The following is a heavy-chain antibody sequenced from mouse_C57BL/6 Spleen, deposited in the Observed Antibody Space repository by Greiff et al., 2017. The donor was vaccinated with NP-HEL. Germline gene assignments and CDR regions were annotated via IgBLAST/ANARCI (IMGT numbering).Heavy chain of an antibody. Sequence: QVQLQQPGAELVKPGASVKLSCKASGYTFTSYWMQWVKQRPGQGLEWIGEIDPSDSYTNYNQKFKGKATVTVDTSSSTADMQLSSLTSEDSAVYYCALYYSNDGTYWGQGTLVTVSA. CDR2: IDPSDSYT. CDR3: ALYYSNDGTY. V-gene: IGHV1-50*01. CDR1: GYTFTSYW. J-gene: IGHJ3*01. D-gene: IGHD2-5*01.